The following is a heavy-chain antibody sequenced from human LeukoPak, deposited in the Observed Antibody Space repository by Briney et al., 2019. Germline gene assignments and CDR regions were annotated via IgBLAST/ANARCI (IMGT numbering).Heavy chain of an antibody. Sequence: GGSLRLSCAASGFTFSSYGMHWVRQAPGKGLEWVAVISYDGSNKYYADSVKGRFTISRDNSKNTLYLQMNSLRAEDTAVYYCAKDGRLAAAGLDYWGQGTLVTVSS. V-gene: IGHV3-30*18. CDR1: GFTFSSYG. CDR3: AKDGRLAAAGLDY. CDR2: ISYDGSNK. J-gene: IGHJ4*02. D-gene: IGHD6-13*01.